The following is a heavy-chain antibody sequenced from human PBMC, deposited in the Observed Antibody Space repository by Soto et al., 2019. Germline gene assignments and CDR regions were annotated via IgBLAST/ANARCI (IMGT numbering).Heavy chain of an antibody. CDR1: GFTFSSYG. J-gene: IGHJ4*02. V-gene: IGHV3-33*01. CDR2: IWYDGSNK. CDR3: ARGELWLTLDY. Sequence: GGSLRLSCAASGFTFSSYGMHWVRQAPGKGLEWVAVIWYDGSNKYYADSVKGRFTISRDNSKNTLYLQMNSLRAEDTAVYYCARGELWLTLDYWGQGTLVTVSS. D-gene: IGHD5-18*01.